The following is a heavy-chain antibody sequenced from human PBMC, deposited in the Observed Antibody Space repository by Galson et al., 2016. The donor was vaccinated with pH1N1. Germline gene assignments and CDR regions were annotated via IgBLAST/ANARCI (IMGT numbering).Heavy chain of an antibody. D-gene: IGHD4-17*01. Sequence: ETLSLTCTVSGGSVSSYYWSWIRQPAGKGLEWIGHIYTSGSTNYNPSLKSRVTMSVDTSKNQFSLKLSSVTAADTAVYYCASCDYGDYVGYFDLWGRGTLVTVSS. V-gene: IGHV4-4*07. CDR1: GGSVSSYY. CDR3: ASCDYGDYVGYFDL. CDR2: IYTSGST. J-gene: IGHJ2*01.